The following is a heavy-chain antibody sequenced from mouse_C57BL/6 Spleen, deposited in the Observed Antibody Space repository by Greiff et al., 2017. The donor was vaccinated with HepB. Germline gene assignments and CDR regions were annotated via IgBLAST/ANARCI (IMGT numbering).Heavy chain of an antibody. V-gene: IGHV1-69*01. J-gene: IGHJ1*03. D-gene: IGHD1-1*01. Sequence: QVQLQQPGAELVMPGASVKLSCKASGYTFTSYWMHWVKQRPGQGLEWIGEIDPSDSYTNYNQKFKGKSTLTVDKSSSTAYMQLSSLTSEDSAVYYCARPITTVVARDCYFDVWGTGTTVTVSS. CDR2: IDPSDSYT. CDR1: GYTFTSYW. CDR3: ARPITTVVARDCYFDV.